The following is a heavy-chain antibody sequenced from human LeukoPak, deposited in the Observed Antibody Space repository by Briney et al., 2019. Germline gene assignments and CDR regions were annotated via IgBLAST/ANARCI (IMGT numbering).Heavy chain of an antibody. V-gene: IGHV4-59*01. D-gene: IGHD3-10*01. Sequence: PSETLSLTCTVSGGSISSYYWSWIRQPPGKGLEWIGHIYGSGSTNYNPSLKSRVTLSVDTSKNQFSLKLSSVTAADTAVYYCARRRGSEAFDYWGQGTLVTVSS. CDR3: ARRRGSEAFDY. J-gene: IGHJ4*02. CDR2: IYGSGST. CDR1: GGSISSYY.